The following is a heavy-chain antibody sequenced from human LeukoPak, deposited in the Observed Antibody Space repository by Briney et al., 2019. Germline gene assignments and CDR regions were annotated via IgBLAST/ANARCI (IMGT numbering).Heavy chain of an antibody. CDR1: GFTFSSYS. CDR2: ISSSSSTI. J-gene: IGHJ4*02. Sequence: PGGSLRLSCAASGFTFSSYSMNWVRQAPGKGLEWVSYISSSSSTIYYADSVKGRFTISRDNAKNSLSLQLNSLRAEDTAVYYCARDRSSFFFDYWGQGTLVTVSS. D-gene: IGHD6-6*01. V-gene: IGHV3-48*01. CDR3: ARDRSSFFFDY.